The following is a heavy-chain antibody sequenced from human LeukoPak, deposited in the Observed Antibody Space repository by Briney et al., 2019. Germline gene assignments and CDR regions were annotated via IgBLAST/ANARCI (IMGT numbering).Heavy chain of an antibody. Sequence: ASVKVSCKASGYTFTSYYMHWVRQAPGQGLEWMGWINTNTGNPTYAQGFTGRFVFSLDTSVSTAYLQISSLKAEDTAVYYCARDRYMVRGVIIKQNWFDPWGQGTLVTVSS. J-gene: IGHJ5*02. CDR1: GYTFTSYY. CDR3: ARDRYMVRGVIIKQNWFDP. D-gene: IGHD3-10*01. V-gene: IGHV7-4-1*02. CDR2: INTNTGNP.